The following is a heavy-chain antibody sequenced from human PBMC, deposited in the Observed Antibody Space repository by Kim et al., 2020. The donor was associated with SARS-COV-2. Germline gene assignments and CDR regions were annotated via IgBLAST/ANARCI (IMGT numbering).Heavy chain of an antibody. Sequence: SVKVSCKASGGTFSSYTISWVRQAPGQGLEWMGRIIPILGIANYAQKFQGRVTITADKSTSTAYMELSSLRSEDTAVYYCASPPYSSSWSNPATTYVGYYYYYGMDVWGQGTTVNVSS. CDR1: GGTFSSYT. V-gene: IGHV1-69*02. CDR3: ASPPYSSSWSNPATTYVGYYYYYGMDV. J-gene: IGHJ6*02. CDR2: IIPILGIA. D-gene: IGHD6-13*01.